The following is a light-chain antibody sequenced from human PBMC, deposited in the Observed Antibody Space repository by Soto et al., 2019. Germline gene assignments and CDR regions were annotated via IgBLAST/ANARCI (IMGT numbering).Light chain of an antibody. J-gene: IGLJ1*01. CDR1: SSDVGGYNY. CDR3: SSYTSSQD. V-gene: IGLV2-14*01. Sequence: QSALTQPASVSGSPGQSITISCTGTSSDVGGYNYVSWYQQHPSKAPKLMIYDVSNRPSGVSNRFSGSKSGNTASLTISGLQAEDEADYYCSSYTSSQDFGTGTKLTVL. CDR2: DVS.